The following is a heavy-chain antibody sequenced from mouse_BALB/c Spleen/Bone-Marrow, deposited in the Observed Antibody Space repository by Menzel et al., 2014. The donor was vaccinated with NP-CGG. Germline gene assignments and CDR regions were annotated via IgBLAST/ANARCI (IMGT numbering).Heavy chain of an antibody. V-gene: IGHV14-3*02. Sequence: EVMLVESGAELVKPGASVKLSCTASGFTTTDTYMHWVKQRPEQGLEWIGRIDPANGNTKYDPKFQSKATITADTSSNTAYLQLSSLTSEDTAVYYCARWEYYAMDYWGQGTSVTVSS. CDR2: IDPANGNT. J-gene: IGHJ4*01. D-gene: IGHD4-1*01. CDR1: GFTTTDTY. CDR3: ARWEYYAMDY.